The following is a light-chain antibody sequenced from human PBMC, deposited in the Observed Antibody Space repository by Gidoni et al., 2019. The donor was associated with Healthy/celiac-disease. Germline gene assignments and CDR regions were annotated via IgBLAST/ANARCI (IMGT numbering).Light chain of an antibody. V-gene: IGKV2-28*01. Sequence: DIVMTQSTLSLPVTPGDPASISCRSSQSLLHSNGYNYLDLYLQKPEQSPQLLIDLGSNRAARVTDRFSGSGSGTYFTLKISRVEAEDVGVYYCMQALQTPLTFGGGTKVEIK. CDR2: LGS. J-gene: IGKJ4*01. CDR1: QSLLHSNGYNY. CDR3: MQALQTPLT.